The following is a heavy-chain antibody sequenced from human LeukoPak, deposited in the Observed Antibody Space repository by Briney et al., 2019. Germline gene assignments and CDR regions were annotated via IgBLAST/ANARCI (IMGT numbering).Heavy chain of an antibody. D-gene: IGHD3-22*01. J-gene: IGHJ4*02. V-gene: IGHV3-15*01. CDR2: IKSKTDGGTT. CDR3: TTTLITMIVVVPDY. CDR1: GFTFSNAW. Sequence: GGSLRLSCAASGFTFSNAWMSWVRQAPGKGLEWVGRIKSKTDGGTTDYAAPVKGRFTISRDDSKNTLYLQMNSLKTEDTAVYYCTTTLITMIVVVPDYWGQGTLVTVSS.